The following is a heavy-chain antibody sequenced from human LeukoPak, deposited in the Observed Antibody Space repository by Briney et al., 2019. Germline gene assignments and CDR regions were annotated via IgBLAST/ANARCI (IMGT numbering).Heavy chain of an antibody. V-gene: IGHV1-69*04. J-gene: IGHJ4*02. CDR1: GGTFSSYA. CDR3: ARAGYCSSASCYKLDY. CDR2: IIPILGIA. Sequence: ASVKVSCKASGGTFSSYAISWVRQAPGQGLEWMGRIIPILGIANYAQKFQGRVTITADKSTSTAYMELSSLRSEDTAVYYCARAGYCSSASCYKLDYWGQGTLVTVSS. D-gene: IGHD2-2*02.